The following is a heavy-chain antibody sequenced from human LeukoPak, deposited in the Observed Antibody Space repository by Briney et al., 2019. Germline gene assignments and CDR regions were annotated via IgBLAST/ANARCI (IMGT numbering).Heavy chain of an antibody. J-gene: IGHJ4*02. CDR3: ARVVPGLTMVRGVIAGYFDC. CDR1: GGTFSSYA. CDR2: IIPIFGTA. V-gene: IGHV1-69*13. Sequence: GASVKVSCKASGGTFSSYAISWVRQAPGQGLEWMGGIIPIFGTANYAQKFQGRVTITADESTSTAYMELSSLRSEDTAVYYCARVVPGLTMVRGVIAGYFDCWGQGTLVTVSS. D-gene: IGHD3-10*01.